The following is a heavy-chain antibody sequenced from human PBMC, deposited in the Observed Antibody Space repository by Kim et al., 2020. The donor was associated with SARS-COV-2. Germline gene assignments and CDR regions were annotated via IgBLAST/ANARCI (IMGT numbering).Heavy chain of an antibody. D-gene: IGHD3-10*01. CDR3: VKAGRFGELFFYFDY. CDR2: ISSNGGST. J-gene: IGHJ4*02. Sequence: GGSLRLSCSASGFTFSSYAMHWVRQAPGKGLEYVSAISSNGGSTYYADSVKGRFTISRDNSKNTLYLQMSSLRAEDTAVYYCVKAGRFGELFFYFDYWGQGTLVTVSS. V-gene: IGHV3-64D*06. CDR1: GFTFSSYA.